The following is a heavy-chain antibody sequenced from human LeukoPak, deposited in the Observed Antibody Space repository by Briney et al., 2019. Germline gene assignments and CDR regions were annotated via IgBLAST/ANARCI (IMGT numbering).Heavy chain of an antibody. D-gene: IGHD3-9*01. V-gene: IGHV4-34*01. CDR1: GGSISSYY. Sequence: SETLSLTCTVSGGSISSYYWSWIRRPPGKGLEWIGEVNHSESTNYNPSLKSRVTMSVDTSKNQFSLKLSSVTAADTAVYYCAVEGDILTGYYYFDYWGQGTLVTVSS. CDR2: VNHSEST. CDR3: AVEGDILTGYYYFDY. J-gene: IGHJ4*02.